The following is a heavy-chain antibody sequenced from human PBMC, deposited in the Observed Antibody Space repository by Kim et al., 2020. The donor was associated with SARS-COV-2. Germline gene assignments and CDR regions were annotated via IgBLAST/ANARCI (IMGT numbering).Heavy chain of an antibody. V-gene: IGHV1-3*01. J-gene: IGHJ4*02. CDR3: ARAYGSGDAYLVDY. D-gene: IGHD3-10*01. Sequence: DKFQGRVTIARDTSAATVYMELNSLISEDTAVYFCARAYGSGDAYLVDYWGQGTLVTVSS.